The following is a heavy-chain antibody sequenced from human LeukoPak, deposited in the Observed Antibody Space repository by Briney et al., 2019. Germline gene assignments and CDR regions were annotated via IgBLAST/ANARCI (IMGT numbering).Heavy chain of an antibody. CDR3: ARDAQRGFDYSNSLKY. Sequence: GGSLRLSCAASGFIYSHYGMHWVRQAPGKGLEWVAVIWSDGSNRFYAGSVKGRSTISRDNSQNTLFLQMNSLRAEDTAMYYCARDAQRGFDYSNSLKYWGHGTLVTVSS. J-gene: IGHJ4*01. D-gene: IGHD4-11*01. CDR1: GFIYSHYG. V-gene: IGHV3-33*01. CDR2: IWSDGSNR.